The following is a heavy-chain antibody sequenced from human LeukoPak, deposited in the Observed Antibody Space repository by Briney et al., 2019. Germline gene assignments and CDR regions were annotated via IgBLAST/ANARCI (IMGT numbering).Heavy chain of an antibody. J-gene: IGHJ4*02. D-gene: IGHD3-10*01. Sequence: SETLSLTCTVSGGSISSSSYYWGWIRQPPGKGLEWIGSIYYSGSTYYNPSLKSRVTISVDTSKNQFSLKLSSVTAADTAVYYCARHIPRCHGSGSYCNYFDYWGQGTLVTVSS. CDR3: ARHIPRCHGSGSYCNYFDY. CDR2: IYYSGST. CDR1: GGSISSSSYY. V-gene: IGHV4-39*01.